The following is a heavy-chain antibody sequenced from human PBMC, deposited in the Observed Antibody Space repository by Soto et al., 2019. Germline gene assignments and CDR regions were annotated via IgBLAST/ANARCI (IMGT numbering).Heavy chain of an antibody. V-gene: IGHV3-23*01. CDR3: AKVEISQWLELDY. CDR1: GFTFSSYA. D-gene: IGHD6-19*01. J-gene: IGHJ4*02. Sequence: LRLSCAASGFTFSSYAMGWVRQAPGKGLEWVSAISGSGGSTYYADSVKGRFTISRDNSKNTLYLQMNSLRAEDTAVYYCAKVEISQWLELDYWGQGTLVTVSS. CDR2: ISGSGGST.